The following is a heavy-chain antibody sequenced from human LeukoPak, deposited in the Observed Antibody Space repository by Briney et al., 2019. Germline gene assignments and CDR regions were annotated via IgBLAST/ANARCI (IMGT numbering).Heavy chain of an antibody. D-gene: IGHD2-15*01. CDR2: VYYDGST. J-gene: IGHJ4*02. V-gene: IGHV4-59*08. Sequence: SETLSLTCTVSGDSISSYHWTWIRRPPGRRLEWIGYVYYDGSTNYNPSLMSRVTISLDTPNKQFSLKLSSVTAADTAIYYCATYTRHCSGGTCYSIDYWGQGTLVTVSS. CDR3: ATYTRHCSGGTCYSIDY. CDR1: GDSISSYH.